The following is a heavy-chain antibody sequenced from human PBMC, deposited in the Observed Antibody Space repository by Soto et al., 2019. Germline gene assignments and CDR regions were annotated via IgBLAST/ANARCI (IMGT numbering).Heavy chain of an antibody. D-gene: IGHD2-15*01. CDR2: IDPSDSYT. J-gene: IGHJ6*02. V-gene: IGHV5-10-1*01. Sequence: PGESLNISCKGSGYSFTSYWISWVRQMPGKGLEWMGRIDPSDSYTNYSPSFQGHVTISADKSISTAYLQWSSLKASDTAMYYCARLGVVVVAATPRSYYYYYGMDVWGQGTTVTVSS. CDR3: ARLGVVVVAATPRSYYYYYGMDV. CDR1: GYSFTSYW.